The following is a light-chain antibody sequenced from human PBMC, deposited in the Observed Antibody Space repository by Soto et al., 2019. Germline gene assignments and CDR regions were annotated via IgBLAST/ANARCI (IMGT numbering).Light chain of an antibody. J-gene: IGLJ3*02. V-gene: IGLV2-23*01. CDR3: CSYAGSSTPNWV. CDR1: SSDVGSYNL. CDR2: EGS. Sequence: QSALTQPASVSGPPGQSITISCTGTSSDVGSYNLVSWYQQHPGKAPKLMIYEGSKRPSGVSNRFSGSKSGNTASLTISGLQAEDEADYYCCSYAGSSTPNWVFGGGTKVTVL.